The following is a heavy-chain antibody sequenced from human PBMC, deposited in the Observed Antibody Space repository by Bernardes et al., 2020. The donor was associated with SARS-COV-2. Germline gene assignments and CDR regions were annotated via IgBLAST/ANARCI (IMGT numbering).Heavy chain of an antibody. J-gene: IGHJ4*02. V-gene: IGHV3-48*01. Sequence: GGSQILSCAASGFNFHSYSMNWVRQAPGQGLEWVSYISSSSTTTYYADSVKGRFIISRDNVKNSLYLQMNSLRVEDTAVYYCARVSRVRIELFHYQREIDYWGQGSLVTVSS. D-gene: IGHD3-10*01. CDR2: ISSSSTTT. CDR1: GFNFHSYS. CDR3: ARVSRVRIELFHYQREIDY.